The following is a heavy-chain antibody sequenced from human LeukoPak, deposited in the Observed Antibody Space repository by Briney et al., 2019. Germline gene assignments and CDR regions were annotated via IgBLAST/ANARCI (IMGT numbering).Heavy chain of an antibody. D-gene: IGHD4-17*01. CDR3: TRDPTLTNAGDWYFDV. J-gene: IGHJ2*01. V-gene: IGHV4-30-4*01. CDR2: IYYTGRT. CDR1: GGSISTSDAY. Sequence: SETLSLTCTVSGGSISTSDAYWTWIRQSPGKGLEWIGYIYYTGRTYYNPSLDLKSRLSIWQDTSKNQFFLHLTSVTAADTAVYYCTRDPTLTNAGDWYFDVWGRGTLVTVSS.